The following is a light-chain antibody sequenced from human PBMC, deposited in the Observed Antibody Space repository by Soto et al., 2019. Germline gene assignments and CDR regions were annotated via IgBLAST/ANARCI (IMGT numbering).Light chain of an antibody. CDR2: DVN. J-gene: IGLJ1*01. Sequence: QSVLTQPASVSGSPGQSITISCTGTSSDVGGYNYVSWYQQHPGKAPKIKNYDVNNRPSGVSNRFTGSKSGNTASLTISGLQAEDEADYYCSSYTSSSTRVFGTGTKVTVL. CDR3: SSYTSSSTRV. V-gene: IGLV2-14*01. CDR1: SSDVGGYNY.